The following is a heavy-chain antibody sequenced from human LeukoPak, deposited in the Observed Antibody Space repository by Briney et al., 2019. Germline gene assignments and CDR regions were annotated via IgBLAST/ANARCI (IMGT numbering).Heavy chain of an antibody. V-gene: IGHV4-39*01. J-gene: IGHJ6*03. CDR1: GGSISSSSYY. D-gene: IGHD5-18*01. CDR3: ARGHGYFSTSYYYYMDV. CDR2: IYYSGST. Sequence: PSETLSLTCTVSGGSISSSSYYWGWIRQPPGKGLEWIGSIYYSGSTYYNPSLESRVTISVDTSKNQFSLKLSSVTAADTAVYYCARGHGYFSTSYYYYMDVWGKGTTVTVSS.